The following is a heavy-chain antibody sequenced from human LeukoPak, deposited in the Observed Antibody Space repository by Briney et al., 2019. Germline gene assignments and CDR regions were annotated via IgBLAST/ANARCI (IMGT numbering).Heavy chain of an antibody. J-gene: IGHJ3*02. CDR3: ASSIAVAGYTTPDAFDI. CDR1: GYTFTSYG. D-gene: IGHD6-19*01. CDR2: ISAYNGNT. Sequence: ASVKVSCKASGYTFTSYGISWVRQAPGQGLEWMGWISAYNGNTNYAQKLQGRVTITRDTSASTAYMELSSLRSEDTAVYYCASSIAVAGYTTPDAFDIWGQGTMVTVSS. V-gene: IGHV1-18*01.